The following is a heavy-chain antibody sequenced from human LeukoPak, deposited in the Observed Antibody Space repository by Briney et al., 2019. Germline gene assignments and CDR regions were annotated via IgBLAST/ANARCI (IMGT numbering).Heavy chain of an antibody. D-gene: IGHD3-16*01. Sequence: GGSLRLSCAASGFTFSSYTMNWVRQAPGKGLEWVSSISSGNSYINHADSVKGRFTISRDNAKNSLYLLLNSLRAEDTAVYFCARDLSYGSYFDYWGQGTLVTVSS. V-gene: IGHV3-21*01. CDR2: ISSGNSYI. CDR3: ARDLSYGSYFDY. J-gene: IGHJ4*02. CDR1: GFTFSSYT.